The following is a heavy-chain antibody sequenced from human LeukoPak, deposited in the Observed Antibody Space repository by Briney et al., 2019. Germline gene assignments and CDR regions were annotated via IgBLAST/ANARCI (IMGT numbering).Heavy chain of an antibody. CDR2: LSGSGTAT. J-gene: IGHJ6*03. D-gene: IGHD2/OR15-2a*01. CDR1: QFTFSRFA. V-gene: IGHV3-23*01. Sequence: GGSLRLSCEASQFTFSRFAMSWIRQAPGTGLEWVSTLSGSGTATYYADSVKGRFTTSRDNSRDTLYLQMDNLRADDTAVYYCAKHLGSHSFLFYYMDVWGTGTSVIVS. CDR3: AKHLGSHSFLFYYMDV.